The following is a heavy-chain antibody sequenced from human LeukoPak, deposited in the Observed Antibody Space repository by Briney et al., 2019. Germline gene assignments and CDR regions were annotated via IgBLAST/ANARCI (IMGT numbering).Heavy chain of an antibody. J-gene: IGHJ4*02. V-gene: IGHV1-18*01. Sequence: ASVKASCKASGYTFTSYGISWVRQAPGQGLEWMGWISAYNGNTNYAQKLQGRVTMTTDTSTSTAYMELRSLRSDDTAVYYCARDQLGAFWSGLLLVYWGQGTLVTVSS. D-gene: IGHD3-3*01. CDR2: ISAYNGNT. CDR1: GYTFTSYG. CDR3: ARDQLGAFWSGLLLVY.